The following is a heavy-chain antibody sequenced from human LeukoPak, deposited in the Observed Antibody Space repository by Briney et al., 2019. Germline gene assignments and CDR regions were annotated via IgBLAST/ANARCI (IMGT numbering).Heavy chain of an antibody. CDR2: ISGYTGYT. J-gene: IGHJ6*03. V-gene: IGHV1-18*01. CDR3: ARDAWGSSTSLGYYYYYMDV. D-gene: IGHD6-6*01. Sequence: ASVKVSCTYTSTNNGVTWVRQAPGQGLEWVGRISGYTGYTNYAQKFQGRVSLTTERSTKTAYMELSYLRSDDTAVYYCARDAWGSSTSLGYYYYYMDVWGEGTTVIVSS. CDR1: YTSTNNG.